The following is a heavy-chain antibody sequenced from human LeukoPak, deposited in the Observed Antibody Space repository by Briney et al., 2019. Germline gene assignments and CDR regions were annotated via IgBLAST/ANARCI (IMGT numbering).Heavy chain of an antibody. V-gene: IGHV3-11*04. CDR3: ARDLVGRSSTSCYDY. Sequence: SXAASGFTFSDYYMSWVRQAPGKGLEWXSYISSSGSTIYYADSVKGRFTISRDNAKNSLYLQMNSLRAEDTAVYYCARDLVGRSSTSCYDYWGQGTLVTVSS. CDR1: GFTFSDYY. CDR2: ISSSGSTI. J-gene: IGHJ4*02. D-gene: IGHD2-2*01.